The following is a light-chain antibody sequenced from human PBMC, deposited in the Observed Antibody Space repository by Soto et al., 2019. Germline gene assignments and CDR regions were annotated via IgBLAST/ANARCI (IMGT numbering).Light chain of an antibody. CDR2: GAS. Sequence: EIVMTQSPATLSVSPGGRATLSCRASQSISDTLAWYQQKPGQAPRLLIYGASTRAPGFPARFSGSGSGTDFSLSIRRLEPEDFAVYYCQVYAGSHLWTFGQGTKV. CDR1: QSISDT. V-gene: IGKV3-15*01. J-gene: IGKJ1*01. CDR3: QVYAGSHLWT.